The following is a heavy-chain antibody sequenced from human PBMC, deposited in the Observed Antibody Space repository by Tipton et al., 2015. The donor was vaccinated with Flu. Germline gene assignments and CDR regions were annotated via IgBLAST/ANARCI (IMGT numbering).Heavy chain of an antibody. J-gene: IGHJ4*02. V-gene: IGHV4-38-2*02. CDR1: DYSISSAYS. D-gene: IGHD2-2*01. CDR2: IYLSGST. CDR3: ARDPSLGMPDYFDY. Sequence: TLSLTCAVSDYSISSAYSWGWIRQPPGKGLEWIGSIYLSGSTYYNPSLKSRVTISLDTSKNQFSLKLSSVTAADTAVYYCARDPSLGMPDYFDYWGQGILVTASS.